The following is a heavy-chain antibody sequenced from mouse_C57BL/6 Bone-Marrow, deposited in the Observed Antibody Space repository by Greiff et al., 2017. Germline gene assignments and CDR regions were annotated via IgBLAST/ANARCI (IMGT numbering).Heavy chain of an antibody. CDR2: ISSGGSDT. J-gene: IGHJ1*03. Sequence: EVKVVESGGDLVKPGGSLKLSCAASGFTFSSYGMSWVRQTPDKRLEWVATISSGGSDTYYPDSVKGRFTISRDNAKNTLYLQMSSLKSEDTAMYYYARNGYFDVWGTGTTATVSS. CDR1: GFTFSSYG. CDR3: ARNGYFDV. V-gene: IGHV5-6*01.